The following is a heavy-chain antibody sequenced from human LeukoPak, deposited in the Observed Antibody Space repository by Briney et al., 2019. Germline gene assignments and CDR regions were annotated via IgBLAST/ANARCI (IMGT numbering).Heavy chain of an antibody. V-gene: IGHV3-23*01. D-gene: IGHD1-26*01. CDR1: GFIFSTYA. CDR2: ITGSGDST. CDR3: AKENPVGGTNYFDY. Sequence: GGSLRFSCAASGFIFSTYAMIWVRQAPGKGLEWVSAITGSGDSTYYADSVKGRFTISRDNSKNTLSLQMNSLRAEDTAVYYCAKENPVGGTNYFDYWGQGTLVTVPS. J-gene: IGHJ4*02.